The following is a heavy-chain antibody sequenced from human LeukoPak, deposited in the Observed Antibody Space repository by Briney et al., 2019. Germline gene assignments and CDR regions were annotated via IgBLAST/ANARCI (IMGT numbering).Heavy chain of an antibody. Sequence: PGGTLRLSCAASGFTFSSYGMSWVRQAPGKGLEWVSAISGSGGSTYYADSVKGRFTISRDNSKNTLYLQMNSLRAEDTAVYYCAKDFTYGALEARNFDYWGQGTLVTVSS. CDR1: GFTFSSYG. V-gene: IGHV3-23*01. CDR2: ISGSGGST. D-gene: IGHD3-3*01. J-gene: IGHJ4*02. CDR3: AKDFTYGALEARNFDY.